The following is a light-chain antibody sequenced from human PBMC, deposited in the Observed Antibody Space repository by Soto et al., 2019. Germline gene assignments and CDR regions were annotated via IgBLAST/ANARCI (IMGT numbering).Light chain of an antibody. Sequence: PLTQPASASGSPGQSITISCTVNISDVGGYNYVSWYQQHPGKAPKLMIYDVSNRPSGVSNRFSGSKSGNTASLTISGLQAEDEADYYCSSYTSSSTRVFGTGTKVTVL. CDR2: DVS. V-gene: IGLV2-14*01. CDR3: SSYTSSSTRV. CDR1: ISDVGGYNY. J-gene: IGLJ1*01.